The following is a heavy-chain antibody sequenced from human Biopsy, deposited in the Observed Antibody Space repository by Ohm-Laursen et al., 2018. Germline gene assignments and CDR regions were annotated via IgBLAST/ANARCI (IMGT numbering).Heavy chain of an antibody. J-gene: IGHJ4*02. Sequence: GTLSLTCIVSGGSFSGYFCSWIRQPPGKGLEWIGEINHRGNTKYSPSLRSRVSISVDTSKKQFSLNVNSVTAADTAVYYCAVLYGAFDYWGQGQLVSVSA. CDR3: AVLYGAFDY. CDR1: GGSFSGYF. CDR2: INHRGNT. D-gene: IGHD4/OR15-4a*01. V-gene: IGHV4-34*01.